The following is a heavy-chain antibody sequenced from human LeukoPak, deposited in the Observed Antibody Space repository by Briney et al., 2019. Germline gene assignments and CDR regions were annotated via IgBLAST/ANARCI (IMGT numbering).Heavy chain of an antibody. CDR2: ISWNSGSI. J-gene: IGHJ4*02. D-gene: IGHD6-13*01. CDR1: GFTFDDYA. CDR3: AKDLTIAAAGTALDY. V-gene: IGHV3-9*01. Sequence: GGSLRLSCAASGFTFDDYAMHWDRQAPGKGLEWVSGISWNSGSIGYADSVKGRFTISRDNAKNSLYLQMNSLRAEDTALYYCAKDLTIAAAGTALDYWGQGTLVTVSS.